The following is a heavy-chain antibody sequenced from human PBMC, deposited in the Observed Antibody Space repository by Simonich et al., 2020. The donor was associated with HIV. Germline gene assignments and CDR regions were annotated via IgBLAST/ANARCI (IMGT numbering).Heavy chain of an antibody. CDR1: GGSFTCYG. D-gene: IGHD6-13*01. V-gene: IGHV1-69*10. J-gene: IGHJ4*02. CDR3: ARGHQQLVGRVHFDY. Sequence: QVHLMQSGAEVKKPGSYVKVSCNASGGSFTCYGINWVRQAPGQGHGWMGGIIPRMDITNTAQKFQGRVTITADKSTSTAYMELSSLRSDDTAVYYCARGHQQLVGRVHFDYWGQGILVTVSS. CDR2: IIPRMDIT.